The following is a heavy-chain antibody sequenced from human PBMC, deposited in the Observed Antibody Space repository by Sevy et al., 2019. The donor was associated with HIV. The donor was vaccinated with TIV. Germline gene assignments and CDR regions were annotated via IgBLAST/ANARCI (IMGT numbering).Heavy chain of an antibody. CDR2: FDPEDGET. CDR3: ATEDITMIPYGLDV. J-gene: IGHJ6*02. CDR1: GYTLTELS. V-gene: IGHV1-24*01. D-gene: IGHD3-22*01. Sequence: ASVKVSCKVSGYTLTELSMHWVRQPPGKGLEWMGRFDPEDGETIYAQKFLGRLTMTGDTSTETAYMDLSSLRSEDTAVYYCATEDITMIPYGLDVWGQGTTVTVSS.